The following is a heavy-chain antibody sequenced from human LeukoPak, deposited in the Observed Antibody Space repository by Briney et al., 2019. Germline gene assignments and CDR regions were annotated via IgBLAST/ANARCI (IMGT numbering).Heavy chain of an antibody. CDR3: ARDPYGDYVFDY. CDR2: INPNSGGT. D-gene: IGHD4-17*01. CDR1: GYTFTGYY. V-gene: IGHV1-2*02. J-gene: IGHJ4*02. Sequence: ASVKVSCKASGYTFTGYYMQWVRQAPGQGLEWMGWINPNSGGTNYAQKFQGRVTMTRDTSISTAYMELSRLRSDDTAVYYCARDPYGDYVFDYWGQGTLVTVSS.